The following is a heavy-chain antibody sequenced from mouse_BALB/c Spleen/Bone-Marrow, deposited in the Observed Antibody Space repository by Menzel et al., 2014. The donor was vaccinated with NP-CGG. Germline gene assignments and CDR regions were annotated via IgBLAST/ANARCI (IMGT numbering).Heavy chain of an antibody. Sequence: EVQLQQPGPELVKPGTSVTMSCKASGYTFTDYYMMWVRQSHGKSLEWIGHINPNTDGTFYNQKFKGKATLTVDKSSSTAYMQLNSLTSEDSAVYYCARSRYFDNWGQGTTLTVSS. CDR2: INPNTDGT. CDR3: ARSRYFDN. V-gene: IGHV1-34*02. J-gene: IGHJ2*01. CDR1: GYTFTDYY. D-gene: IGHD3-3*01.